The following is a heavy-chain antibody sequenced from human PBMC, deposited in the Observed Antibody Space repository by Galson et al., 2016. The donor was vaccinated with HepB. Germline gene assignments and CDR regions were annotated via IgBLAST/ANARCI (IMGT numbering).Heavy chain of an antibody. D-gene: IGHD5-24*01. CDR1: GGTFSSYA. CDR3: ARDALGNGFNYFDY. Sequence: SVKVSCKASGGTFSSYAISWVRQAPGQGLEWMAGIIPMFGTANYAQNFQGRVTNTADESTGTVFMELTSLRSEATAMYYCARDALGNGFNYFDYWGQGTLVTVSS. J-gene: IGHJ4*02. V-gene: IGHV1-69*13. CDR2: IIPMFGTA.